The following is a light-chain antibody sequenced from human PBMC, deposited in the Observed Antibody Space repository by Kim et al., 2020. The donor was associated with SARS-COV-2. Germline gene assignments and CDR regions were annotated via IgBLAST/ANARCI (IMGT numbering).Light chain of an antibody. Sequence: SYELTQPPSVSVSPGQTARITCSGDALPEKQTYWYQQKPGQAPLLLIYKDSERPSGIPGRFSGSSSGTTVTLTISGVQAEDDADYYCQSADGSGTYVFGTGTKVTVL. V-gene: IGLV3-25*03. CDR3: QSADGSGTYV. CDR2: KDS. J-gene: IGLJ1*01. CDR1: ALPEKQ.